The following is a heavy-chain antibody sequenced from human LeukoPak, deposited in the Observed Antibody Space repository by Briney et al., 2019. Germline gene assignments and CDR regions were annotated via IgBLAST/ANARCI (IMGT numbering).Heavy chain of an antibody. V-gene: IGHV4-59*01. CDR1: GGSFSSYY. CDR2: IYYSGST. Sequence: KPSETLSLTCAVYGGSFSSYYWSWIRQPPGKGLEWIGYIYYSGSTNYNPSLKSRVTISVDTSKNQFSLKLSSVTAADTAVYYCARWYSSSWPYYYYMDVWGKGTTVTISS. CDR3: ARWYSSSWPYYYYMDV. J-gene: IGHJ6*03. D-gene: IGHD6-13*01.